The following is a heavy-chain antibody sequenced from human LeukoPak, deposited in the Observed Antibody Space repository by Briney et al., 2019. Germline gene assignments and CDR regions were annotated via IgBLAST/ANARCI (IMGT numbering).Heavy chain of an antibody. CDR3: TRENHDFWSGYYFDY. CDR1: GFTFSNAW. Sequence: GGSLRLSCAASGFTFSNAWMNWVRQAPGKGLEWVGRIKSKTDGGTTDCPAPVKGRFTISRDDSKNTLYLQMNSLKTEDTAVYYCTRENHDFWSGYYFDYWGQGTLVTVSS. CDR2: IKSKTDGGTT. D-gene: IGHD3-3*01. J-gene: IGHJ4*02. V-gene: IGHV3-15*07.